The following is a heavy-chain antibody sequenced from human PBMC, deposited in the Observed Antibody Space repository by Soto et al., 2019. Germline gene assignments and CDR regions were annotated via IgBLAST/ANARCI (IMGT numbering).Heavy chain of an antibody. J-gene: IGHJ5*02. Sequence: PGGSLRLSCAASGSTFSSYAMSWVRQAPGKGLEWVSSISGSSVSTYYADSVKGRFTISRDNSKNTLYLQMNSLRAEDTAVYYCAKDERMYYDFLTGYYTWGQGTLVTVSS. D-gene: IGHD3-9*01. CDR1: GSTFSSYA. CDR2: ISGSSVST. V-gene: IGHV3-23*01. CDR3: AKDERMYYDFLTGYYT.